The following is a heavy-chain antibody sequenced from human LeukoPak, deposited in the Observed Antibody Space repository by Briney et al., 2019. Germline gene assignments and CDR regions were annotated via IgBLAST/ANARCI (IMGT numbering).Heavy chain of an antibody. CDR1: GFTFSSYS. V-gene: IGHV3-21*01. J-gene: IGHJ5*02. CDR2: ISSGSTYT. Sequence: GGSLRLSCTASGFTFSSYSMNWVRQAPGKGLEWVSSISSGSTYTYYADSVKGRFTISRDNAKNSLYLQMNSLRAEDTAVYSCARTSEGSTAATGTPFDPWGQGILVTVSS. D-gene: IGHD6-13*01. CDR3: ARTSEGSTAATGTPFDP.